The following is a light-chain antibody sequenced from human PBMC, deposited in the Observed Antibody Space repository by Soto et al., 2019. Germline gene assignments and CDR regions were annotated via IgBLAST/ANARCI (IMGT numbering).Light chain of an antibody. CDR3: HQRSDWPSIT. J-gene: IGKJ5*01. V-gene: IGKV3D-20*02. CDR2: GAS. CDR1: QSVSSSY. Sequence: ILLTQSPGTLSFSPGERATLACRASQSVSSSYLAWYQQKPGQAPRLLIYGASSRATGIPDRFSGSGSGTDFTLTISRLEPEDFAVYYCHQRSDWPSITFGQGTRLEI.